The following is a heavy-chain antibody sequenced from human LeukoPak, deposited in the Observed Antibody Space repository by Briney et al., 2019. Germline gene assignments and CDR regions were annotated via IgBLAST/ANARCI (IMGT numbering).Heavy chain of an antibody. Sequence: GSLRLSCAASGFTFSSYTMNWVRQAPGKGLEWVAVISYDGSNKYYADSVKGRFTISRDNSKNTLYLQMNSLRAEDTAVYYCARAIRYNFDYWGQGTLVTVSS. CDR1: GFTFSSYT. CDR3: ARAIRYNFDY. J-gene: IGHJ4*02. CDR2: ISYDGSNK. V-gene: IGHV3-30-3*01. D-gene: IGHD3-9*01.